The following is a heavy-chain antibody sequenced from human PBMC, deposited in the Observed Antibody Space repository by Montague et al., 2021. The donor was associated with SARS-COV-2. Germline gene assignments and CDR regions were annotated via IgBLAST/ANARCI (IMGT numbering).Heavy chain of an antibody. CDR3: AREWGRGVDRYWYFDL. Sequence: TLSLTCNVSGGSITSGAYYWIWIRQHPGKGLEWIGYIYYSGRTFLNPSLKSRVTISVDTSNNQFSLKVTSVTAADTAVYYCAREWGRGVDRYWYFDLWGRGTLVTVSS. CDR1: GGSITSGAYY. J-gene: IGHJ2*01. D-gene: IGHD3-16*01. V-gene: IGHV4-31*03. CDR2: IYYSGRT.